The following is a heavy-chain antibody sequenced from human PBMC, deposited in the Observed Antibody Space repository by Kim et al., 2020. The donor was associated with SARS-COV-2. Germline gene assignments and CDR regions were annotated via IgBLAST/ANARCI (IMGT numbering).Heavy chain of an antibody. D-gene: IGHD2-2*01. CDR1: GFTFSSYG. Sequence: LSLTCAASGFTFSSYGMHWVRQAPGKGLEWVAVIWYDGSNKYYADSVKGRFTISRDNSKNTLYLQMNSLRAEDTAVYYCAREEYQLLPPYYYYGMDVWGQGTTVTVSS. CDR2: IWYDGSNK. CDR3: AREEYQLLPPYYYYGMDV. J-gene: IGHJ6*02. V-gene: IGHV3-33*01.